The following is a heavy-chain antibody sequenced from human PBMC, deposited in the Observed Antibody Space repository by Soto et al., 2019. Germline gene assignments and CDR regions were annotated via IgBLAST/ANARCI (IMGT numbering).Heavy chain of an antibody. CDR3: ASATVTRLDY. J-gene: IGHJ4*02. Sequence: QLQLQESGSGLVKPSQTLSLTCAVSGGSISSGGYSWSWIRQPPGKGLEWIGYIYHSGSTYYNPSLXSXVXIXXDRSKNQFSLKLSSVTAADTAVYYCASATVTRLDYWGQGTLVTVSS. D-gene: IGHD4-17*01. V-gene: IGHV4-30-2*01. CDR2: IYHSGST. CDR1: GGSISSGGYS.